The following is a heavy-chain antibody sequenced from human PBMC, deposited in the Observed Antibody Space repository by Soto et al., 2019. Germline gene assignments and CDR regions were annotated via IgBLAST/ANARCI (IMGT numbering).Heavy chain of an antibody. J-gene: IGHJ3*01. V-gene: IGHV1-69*05. Sequence: QVQLVQSGAEVKKPGSSVKVSCKASGGSFRRETINWVRQAPGQGPEWMGGILPIFGTADYAQKFQGRVTITTDVSTPTTDMELSSLRFEGTAVYSCERGHEWGGNSDAFDVVGQGTMVIVSS. D-gene: IGHD1-1*01. CDR1: GGSFRRET. CDR3: ERGHEWGGNSDAFDV. CDR2: ILPIFGTA.